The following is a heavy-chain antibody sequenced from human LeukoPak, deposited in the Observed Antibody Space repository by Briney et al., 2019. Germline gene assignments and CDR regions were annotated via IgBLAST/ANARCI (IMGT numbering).Heavy chain of an antibody. CDR1: GFTFSSYS. V-gene: IGHV3-21*01. CDR3: AKVYGSGSPSWDYYYGMDV. D-gene: IGHD3-10*01. J-gene: IGHJ6*02. Sequence: GGSLRLSCAASGFTFSSYSMNWVRQAPGKGLEWVSSISSSSSYIYYADSVKSRFTISRDNAKNSLYLQMNSLRAEDTAVYYCAKVYGSGSPSWDYYYGMDVWGQGTTVTVSS. CDR2: ISSSSSYI.